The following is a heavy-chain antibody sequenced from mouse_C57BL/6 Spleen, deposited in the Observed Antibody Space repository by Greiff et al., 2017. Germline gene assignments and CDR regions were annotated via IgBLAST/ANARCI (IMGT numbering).Heavy chain of an antibody. CDR1: GYAFSSYW. J-gene: IGHJ4*01. V-gene: IGHV1-80*01. Sequence: VKLMESGAELVKPGASVKISCKASGYAFSSYWMNWVKQRPGKGLEWIGQIYPGDGDTNYNGKFKGKATLTADKSSSTAYMQLSSLTSEDSAVYFCARAYYGSSYNAMDYWGQGTSVTVSS. CDR3: ARAYYGSSYNAMDY. CDR2: IYPGDGDT. D-gene: IGHD1-1*01.